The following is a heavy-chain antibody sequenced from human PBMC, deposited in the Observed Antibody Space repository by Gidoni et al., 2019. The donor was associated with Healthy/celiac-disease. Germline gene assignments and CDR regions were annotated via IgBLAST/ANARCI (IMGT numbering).Heavy chain of an antibody. CDR3: ARDLWRKQQLVTGACDI. CDR2: ISSSSSYI. CDR1: GFTFSSYS. Sequence: EVQLVESGGGLVKPGGSLRLSCAASGFTFSSYSMNWVRQAPGKGLDWVSSISSSSSYIYYADQVKVRFTISRDNAKNSLYLQMNSLRAEDTAVYYCARDLWRKQQLVTGACDIWGQGTMVTVSS. D-gene: IGHD6-13*01. J-gene: IGHJ3*02. V-gene: IGHV3-21*01.